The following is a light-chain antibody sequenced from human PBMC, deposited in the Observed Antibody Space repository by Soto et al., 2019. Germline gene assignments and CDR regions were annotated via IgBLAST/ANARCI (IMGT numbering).Light chain of an antibody. CDR1: TSNIGAPYD. CDR2: GDN. Sequence: QFVLTQPPSVSGAPGQRVSISCTGSTSNIGAPYDVHWYQHLPGAAPKLLIYGDNNRPSGVPDRFSGSKSGTSASLAITSLQAEEEADYYCQSYDISLHNYVFGTGTKVTVL. V-gene: IGLV1-40*01. CDR3: QSYDISLHNYV. J-gene: IGLJ1*01.